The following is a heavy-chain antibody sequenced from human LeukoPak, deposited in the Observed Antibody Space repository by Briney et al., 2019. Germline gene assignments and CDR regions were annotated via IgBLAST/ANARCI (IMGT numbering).Heavy chain of an antibody. D-gene: IGHD1-20*01. CDR3: ARVTGTYYYYYGMDV. CDR2: INSDGSST. CDR1: GFTFSSYW. J-gene: IGHJ6*02. V-gene: IGHV3-74*01. Sequence: PGGSLRLSCAASGFTFSSYWMHWVRQAPGKGLVWVSRINSDGSSTSYADSVKGRFTISRDNSKNTLYLQMNSLRAEDTAVYYCARVTGTYYYYYGMDVWGQGTTVTVSS.